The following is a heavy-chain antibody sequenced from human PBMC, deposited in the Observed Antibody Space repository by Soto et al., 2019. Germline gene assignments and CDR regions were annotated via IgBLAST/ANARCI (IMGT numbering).Heavy chain of an antibody. CDR2: IYYSGST. V-gene: IGHV4-59*01. J-gene: IGHJ4*02. CDR3: ASSYPLHDSSGQMGY. Sequence: SETLSLTCTVSGGSISSYYWSWIRQPPGRGLEWIGYIYYSGSTNYNPSLKSRVTISVDTSKNQFSLKLSSVTAADTAVYYCASSYPLHDSSGQMGYWGQGTLVTVSS. CDR1: GGSISSYY. D-gene: IGHD3-22*01.